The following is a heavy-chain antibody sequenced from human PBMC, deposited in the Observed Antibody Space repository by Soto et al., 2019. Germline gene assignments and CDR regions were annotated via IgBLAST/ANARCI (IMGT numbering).Heavy chain of an antibody. CDR2: MNPTSGHT. V-gene: IGHV1-8*01. Sequence: QEQLVQSGAEVQKPGASVKVSCKASGYTFTNYDINWVRQATGQGLEWIGWMNPTSGHTGYEQKVQDRNTLTRDTSIGTAYMELSTLRSEDTAFYYCATGRQTAAGTWYFGLWGRGTLVTVSS. J-gene: IGHJ2*01. D-gene: IGHD6-13*01. CDR1: GYTFTNYD. CDR3: ATGRQTAAGTWYFGL.